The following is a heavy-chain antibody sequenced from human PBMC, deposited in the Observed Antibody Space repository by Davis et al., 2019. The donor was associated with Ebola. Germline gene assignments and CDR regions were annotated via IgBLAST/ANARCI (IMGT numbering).Heavy chain of an antibody. CDR1: GGSISSSSYY. V-gene: IGHV4-39*07. CDR3: ARGPQLAVYYFSGMDG. CDR2: INHGEST. Sequence: MPSETLSLTCSVSGGSISSSSYYWSWVRQPPGKGPEWIGEINHGESTNYNPSLKSRVTMSIDTSKNQFSLRLSSVTAADTAVYYCARGPQLAVYYFSGMDGWGEGTMVTVSS. J-gene: IGHJ6*04. D-gene: IGHD1-1*01.